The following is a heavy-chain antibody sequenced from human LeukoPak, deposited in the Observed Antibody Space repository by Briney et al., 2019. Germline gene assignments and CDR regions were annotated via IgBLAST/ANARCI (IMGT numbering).Heavy chain of an antibody. CDR3: ARVDGVRGVMNYYSYGMDV. CDR2: TYYRSKWYN. V-gene: IGHV6-1*01. D-gene: IGHD3-10*01. CDR1: GDSVSSNSAA. Sequence: SQTLSLTCAISGDSVSSNSAAWHWIRQSPSRGLEWLGRTYYRSKWYNDYAVSVKSRISINPDTSKNQFSLQLNSVTPEDAAVYYCARVDGVRGVMNYYSYGMDVWGKGTTVTVSS. J-gene: IGHJ6*04.